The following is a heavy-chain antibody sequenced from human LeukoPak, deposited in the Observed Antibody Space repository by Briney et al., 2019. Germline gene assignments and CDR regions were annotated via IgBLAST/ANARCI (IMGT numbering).Heavy chain of an antibody. CDR1: GFTFSNYA. D-gene: IGHD3-22*01. V-gene: IGHV3-64*01. CDR2: ISSNGGST. J-gene: IGHJ4*02. Sequence: GGSLRLSCAASGFTFSNYAMHWVRQAPGKGLEYVSTISSNGGSTYYANSVKGRFTISRDNSKNTLYLQMGSLRAEDMAVYYCARGRLVVTGVDYWGQGTLVTVSS. CDR3: ARGRLVVTGVDY.